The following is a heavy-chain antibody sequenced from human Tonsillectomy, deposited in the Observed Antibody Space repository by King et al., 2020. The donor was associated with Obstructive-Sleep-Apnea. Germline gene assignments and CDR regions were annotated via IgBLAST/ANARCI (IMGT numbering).Heavy chain of an antibody. V-gene: IGHV3-15*01. CDR2: IKSKIDGGTT. CDR3: TTDPGIVGDTGGYYYTMDV. J-gene: IGHJ6*02. Sequence: VQLVESGGGLVKPGGSLRLSCAASGFTFRNAWMSWVRQAPGKGLEWVGRIKSKIDGGTTDYAAPVKGRVTISRDDSKNTLYLQMNSLKTEDTAVYYCTTDPGIVGDTGGYYYTMDVWGQGTTVTVCS. CDR1: GFTFRNAW. D-gene: IGHD1-26*01.